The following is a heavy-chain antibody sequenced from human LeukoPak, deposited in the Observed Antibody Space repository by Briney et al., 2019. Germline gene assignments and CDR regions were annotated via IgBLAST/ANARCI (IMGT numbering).Heavy chain of an antibody. J-gene: IGHJ3*02. CDR1: GGSISSYY. D-gene: IGHD3-10*01. V-gene: IGHV4-59*08. CDR3: ARLDRYYGSGTVSFDI. Sequence: SETLSLTCTVSGGSISSYYWSWIRQPPGKGLEWIGYIYYSGSTNYNPSLKSRVTISVDTSKNQFSLKLSSVTAADTAVYYCARLDRYYGSGTVSFDIWGQGTMVTVSS. CDR2: IYYSGST.